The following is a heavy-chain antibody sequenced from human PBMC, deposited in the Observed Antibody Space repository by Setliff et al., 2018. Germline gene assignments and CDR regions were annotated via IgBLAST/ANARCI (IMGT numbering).Heavy chain of an antibody. CDR3: ARGPPDFVVVPAAAKFDY. D-gene: IGHD2-2*01. CDR1: GYTFTNYG. CDR2: NSV. Sequence: ASVKVSCKASGYTFTNYGFTWVRQAPGQGLEWMGWNSVYAREFQGRVTMTIDTPTSTAYMELRSLRSDDTAVYYCARGPPDFVVVPAAAKFDYWGPGTLVT. V-gene: IGHV1-18*01. J-gene: IGHJ4*02.